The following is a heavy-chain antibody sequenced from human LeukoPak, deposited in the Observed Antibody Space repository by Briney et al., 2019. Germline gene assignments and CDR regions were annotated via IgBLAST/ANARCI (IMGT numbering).Heavy chain of an antibody. CDR2: IKLDGSEK. Sequence: GGSLRLSCAVSGFTFSTYWMSWLRQAPGKGPEWVANIKLDGSEKYYVDSVKGRFTISRDNSKNSLYLQMNSLRAEDTAVYYCARDNVRLFDYWGRGTLVTVSS. CDR1: GFTFSTYW. CDR3: ARDNVRLFDY. V-gene: IGHV3-7*01. J-gene: IGHJ4*02. D-gene: IGHD6-6*01.